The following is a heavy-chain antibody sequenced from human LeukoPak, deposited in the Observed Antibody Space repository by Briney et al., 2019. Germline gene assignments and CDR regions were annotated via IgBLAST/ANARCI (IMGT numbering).Heavy chain of an antibody. CDR2: IYYSGST. V-gene: IGHV4-61*01. Sequence: SETLSLTCTVSGGSVSSDTYYWSWIRQPPGKGLEWIGYIYYSGSTNYNPSLKSRVTISVDTSKNQFSLKLSSVTAADTAVYYCAPSPCSGDSCYRFDFWGQGTQVTVSS. CDR3: APSPCSGDSCYRFDF. J-gene: IGHJ4*02. D-gene: IGHD2-15*01. CDR1: GGSVSSDTYY.